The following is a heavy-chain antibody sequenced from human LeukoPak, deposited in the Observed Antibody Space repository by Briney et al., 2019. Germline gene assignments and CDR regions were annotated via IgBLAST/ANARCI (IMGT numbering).Heavy chain of an antibody. Sequence: GGSLRLSCAASGFTFSSYGMHWVRQAPGKGLEWVAFIRYDGSNKYYADSVKGRFTMSRDNSKNTLYLQMNSLRAEDTAVYYCARDPNGDYIGAFDFWGQGTMVTVSS. CDR3: ARDPNGDYIGAFDF. J-gene: IGHJ3*01. D-gene: IGHD4-17*01. CDR2: IRYDGSNK. V-gene: IGHV3-30*02. CDR1: GFTFSSYG.